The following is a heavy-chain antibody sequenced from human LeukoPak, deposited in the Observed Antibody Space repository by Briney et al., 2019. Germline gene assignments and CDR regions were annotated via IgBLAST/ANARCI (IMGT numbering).Heavy chain of an antibody. J-gene: IGHJ6*02. CDR1: GFTFSSYG. CDR2: IGSDNKP. CDR3: MDV. V-gene: IGHV3-23*05. D-gene: IGHD5-12*01. Sequence: PGGSLRLSCAASGFTFSSYGMSWVRQAPGQGLEWVSSIGSDNKPHYSESVKGRFAISRDNSKSMLFLQLNSLRAEDTALYVAMDVWGQGTTVTVSS.